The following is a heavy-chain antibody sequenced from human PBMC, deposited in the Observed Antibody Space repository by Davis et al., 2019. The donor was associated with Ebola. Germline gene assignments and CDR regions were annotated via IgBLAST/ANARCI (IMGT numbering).Heavy chain of an antibody. J-gene: IGHJ4*02. CDR1: GFTCSSYS. CDR2: ISYDGSNK. CDR3: ARASDSSSWYFYFDY. Sequence: GESLKISCAASGFTCSSYSMHWVRQAPGKGLEWVAVISYDGSNKYYADSVKGRFTISRDNSKNTLYLQMNSLRAEDTAVYYCARASDSSSWYFYFDYWGQGTLVTVSS. D-gene: IGHD6-13*01. V-gene: IGHV3-30-3*01.